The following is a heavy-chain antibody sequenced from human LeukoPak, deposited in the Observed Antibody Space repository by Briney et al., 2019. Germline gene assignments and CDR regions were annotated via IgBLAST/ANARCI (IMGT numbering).Heavy chain of an antibody. D-gene: IGHD5/OR15-5a*01. J-gene: IGHJ4*02. CDR3: AKDHAPVDKGSWEFYY. V-gene: IGHV3-23*01. Sequence: PGGSLRLSCAPSGFTFNKHGMNWVRQAAGKGREWVAGISGGCGSTYYGVSVKCRVTISRDNSKNTMHLKMNSLRAEDTAVYYCAKDHAPVDKGSWEFYYWGQGTLVTVSS. CDR1: GFTFNKHG. CDR2: ISGGCGST.